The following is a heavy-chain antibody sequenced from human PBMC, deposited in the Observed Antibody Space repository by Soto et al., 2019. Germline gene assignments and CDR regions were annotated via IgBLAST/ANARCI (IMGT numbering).Heavy chain of an antibody. CDR1: GYTLSEVS. D-gene: IGHD2-15*01. CDR2: FDPENDET. CDR3: AIAAYCSGATCYSDYNWFDP. Sequence: ASVKVSCKVSGYTLSEVSIHWVRQTPGKGLEWIGGFDPENDETSYAQNFQGRVTLTEDTFTDTAYLELSSLRSGDTAIYYCAIAAYCSGATCYSDYNWFDPWGQGTLVTVSS. J-gene: IGHJ5*02. V-gene: IGHV1-24*01.